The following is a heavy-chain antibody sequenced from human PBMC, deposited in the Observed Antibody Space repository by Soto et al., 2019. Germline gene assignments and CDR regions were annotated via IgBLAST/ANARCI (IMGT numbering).Heavy chain of an antibody. CDR1: GFTFSSYA. J-gene: IGHJ5*02. CDR2: ISYDGSNK. CDR3: AREEGWFGESLNWFDP. V-gene: IGHV3-30-3*01. D-gene: IGHD3-10*01. Sequence: GGSLRLSCAASGFTFSSYAMHWVRQAPGKGLEWVAVISYDGSNKYYADSVKGRFTISRDNSKNTLYLQMNSLRAEDTAVYYCAREEGWFGESLNWFDPWGQGTLVTVSS.